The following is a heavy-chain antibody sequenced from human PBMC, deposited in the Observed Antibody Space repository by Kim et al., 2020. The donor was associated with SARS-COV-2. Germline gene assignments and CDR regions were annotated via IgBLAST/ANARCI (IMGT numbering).Heavy chain of an antibody. J-gene: IGHJ5*02. Sequence: SETLSLTCTVSGGSISSGDYYWSWIRQPPGKGLEWIGYIYYSGSTYYNPSLKSRVTISVDTSKNQFSLKLSSVTAADTAVYYCARERGVVPAAGYNWFDPWGQGTLVTVSS. CDR2: IYYSGST. D-gene: IGHD2-2*01. CDR3: ARERGVVPAAGYNWFDP. CDR1: GGSISSGDYY. V-gene: IGHV4-30-4*01.